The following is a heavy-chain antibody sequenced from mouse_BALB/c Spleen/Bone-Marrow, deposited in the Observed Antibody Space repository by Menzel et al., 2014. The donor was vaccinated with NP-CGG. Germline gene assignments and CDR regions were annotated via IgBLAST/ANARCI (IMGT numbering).Heavy chain of an antibody. CDR2: INPSNGGT. CDR1: GYTFTSYY. D-gene: IGHD4-1*01. V-gene: IGHV1S81*02. CDR3: TRGRTWDFDY. J-gene: IGHJ2*01. Sequence: VQLQESGAELAKPGASVKLSCKASGYTFTSYYMYWVKQRPGQGLEWIGEINPSNGGTNFNEKFKSRATLTVDKSSSTAYMQLSSLTSEDSAVYYCTRGRTWDFDYWGQGTTLTVSS.